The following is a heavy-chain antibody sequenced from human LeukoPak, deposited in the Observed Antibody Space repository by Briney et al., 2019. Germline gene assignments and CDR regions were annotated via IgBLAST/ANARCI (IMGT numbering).Heavy chain of an antibody. CDR2: IYYSGST. J-gene: IGHJ4*02. CDR1: GGSFSSGSYY. CDR3: AREAGYSYGYDY. D-gene: IGHD5-18*01. Sequence: SETLSLTCTVSGGSFSSGSYYWSWIRQPPGKGLEWIGYIYYSGSTNYNPSLKSRVTISVDTSKNQFSLKLSSVTAADTAVYYCAREAGYSYGYDYWGQGTLVTVSS. V-gene: IGHV4-61*01.